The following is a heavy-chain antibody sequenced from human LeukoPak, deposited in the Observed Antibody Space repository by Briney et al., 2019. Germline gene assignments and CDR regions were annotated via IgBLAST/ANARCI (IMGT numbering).Heavy chain of an antibody. CDR2: IYYSGST. CDR1: GGSISSYY. CDR3: ARVGVVAATPDWFDP. V-gene: IGHV4-59*01. J-gene: IGHJ5*02. D-gene: IGHD2-15*01. Sequence: ASETLSLTCTVSGGSISSYYWSWIRQPPGKGLEWIGYIYYSGSTNYNPSLKSRVTISVDTSKNQFSLKLSSVTAADTAVYYCARVGVVAATPDWFDPWGQGTLVTVSS.